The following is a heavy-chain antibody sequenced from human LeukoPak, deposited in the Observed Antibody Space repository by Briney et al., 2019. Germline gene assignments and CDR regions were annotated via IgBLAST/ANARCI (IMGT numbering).Heavy chain of an antibody. D-gene: IGHD6-6*01. V-gene: IGHV3-64*01. CDR2: ISSNGGST. CDR1: GFTFSSYA. J-gene: IGHJ4*02. Sequence: GSLRLSCAASGFTFSSYAMHWVRQAPGKGLEYVSAISSNGGSTYYANSVKGRFTISRDNSKNTLYLQMGSLRAEDMAVYYCARGGAARPDFWGQGTLVTVSS. CDR3: ARGGAARPDF.